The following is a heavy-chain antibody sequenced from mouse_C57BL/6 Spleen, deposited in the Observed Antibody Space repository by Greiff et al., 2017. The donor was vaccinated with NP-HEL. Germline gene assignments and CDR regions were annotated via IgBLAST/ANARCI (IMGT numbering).Heavy chain of an antibody. Sequence: QVQLKQPGAELVRPGTSVKLSCKASGYTFTSYWMHWVKQRPGQGLEWIGVIDPSDSYTNYNQKFKGKATLTVDTSSSTAYMQLSSLTSEDSAVYYCASSYGSSYGWFAYWGQGTLVTVSA. CDR2: IDPSDSYT. V-gene: IGHV1-59*01. CDR3: ASSYGSSYGWFAY. D-gene: IGHD1-1*01. J-gene: IGHJ3*01. CDR1: GYTFTSYW.